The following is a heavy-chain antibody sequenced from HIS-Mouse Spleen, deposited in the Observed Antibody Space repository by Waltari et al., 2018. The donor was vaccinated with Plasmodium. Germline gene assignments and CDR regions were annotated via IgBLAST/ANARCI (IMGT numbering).Heavy chain of an antibody. J-gene: IGHJ6*02. CDR2: ISYDGSNK. Sequence: QVQLVESGGGVVQPGRSLSLSGAPSGFPFSRYAIHWVRQAPGKGLGWVAVISYDGSNKYYADSVKGRFTISRDNSKNTLYLQMNSLRAEDTAVYYCARLYYDFWSGYYPYGMDVWGQGTTVTVSS. D-gene: IGHD3-3*01. CDR1: GFPFSRYA. CDR3: ARLYYDFWSGYYPYGMDV. V-gene: IGHV3-30*04.